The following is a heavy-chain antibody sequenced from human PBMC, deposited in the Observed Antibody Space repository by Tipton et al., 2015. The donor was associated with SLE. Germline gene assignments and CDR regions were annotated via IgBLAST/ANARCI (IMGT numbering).Heavy chain of an antibody. V-gene: IGHV4-39*07. CDR1: GGSISSSSYY. Sequence: TLSLTCTVSGGSISSSSYYWGWIRQPPGKGLEWIGSRYYSGSTDYNPSLKSRATISEDTPKNQFSLRLSSVTAADTAVYYCARYPYDSNGNHYYYYFSMDVWGQGTTVTVSS. CDR2: RYYSGST. D-gene: IGHD3-22*01. CDR3: ARYPYDSNGNHYYYYFSMDV. J-gene: IGHJ6*02.